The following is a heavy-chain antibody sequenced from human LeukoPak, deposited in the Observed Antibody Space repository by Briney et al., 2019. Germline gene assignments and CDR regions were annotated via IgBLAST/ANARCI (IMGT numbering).Heavy chain of an antibody. CDR2: ISYSGST. J-gene: IGHJ4*02. CDR1: GGSISSTNYY. V-gene: IGHV4-39*07. D-gene: IGHD3-22*01. CDR3: ARVGSAYYYDSSGYSISAIHDY. Sequence: SETLSLTCTVSGGSISSTNYYWGWIRQPPGKGLEWIGSISYSGSTYYNPSLKSRVTISVDKSKNQFSLKLSSVTAADTAVYYCARVGSAYYYDSSGYSISAIHDYWGQGTLVTVSS.